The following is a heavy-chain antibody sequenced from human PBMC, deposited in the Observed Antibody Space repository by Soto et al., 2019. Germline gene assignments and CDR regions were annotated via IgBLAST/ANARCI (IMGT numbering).Heavy chain of an antibody. V-gene: IGHV3-48*02. Sequence: EVQLVESGGGLVQPGGSLRLSCAASGFTFSSYSMNWVRQAPGKGLEWVSYISSSSSTIYYADSVKGRFTISRDNAKNSLYLQMNSLRDEDTAVYYCARFRQVPAAWIPPYDCFDPWGQGTLVTVSS. CDR2: ISSSSSTI. J-gene: IGHJ5*02. CDR3: ARFRQVPAAWIPPYDCFDP. D-gene: IGHD2-2*01. CDR1: GFTFSSYS.